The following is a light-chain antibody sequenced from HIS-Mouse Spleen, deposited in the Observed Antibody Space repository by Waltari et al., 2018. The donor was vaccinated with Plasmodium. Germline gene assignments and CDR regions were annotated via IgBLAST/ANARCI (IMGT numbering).Light chain of an antibody. Sequence: QSVLTPPPSASGPPGQRVTISCSGSSSNIGSNYVYWYQQLPGTAPKLLIYRNNQRPSGVPDRFSGSKSGTSASLAISGLRSEDEADYYCAVWDDSLSGRVFGGGTKLTVL. CDR1: SSNIGSNY. CDR2: RNN. V-gene: IGLV1-47*01. J-gene: IGLJ3*02. CDR3: AVWDDSLSGRV.